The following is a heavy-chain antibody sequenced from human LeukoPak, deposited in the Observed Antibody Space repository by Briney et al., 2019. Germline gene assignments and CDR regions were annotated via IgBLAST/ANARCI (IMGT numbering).Heavy chain of an antibody. CDR1: GGSISSSSYY. J-gene: IGHJ4*02. Sequence: SETLSLTCTVSGGSISSSSYYWGWIRQPPGKWPEWIGSIYYSGSTYYNPSLKSRVTISVDTSKNQFSLKLSSVTAADTAVYYCASVPTQWLAIDYWGQGTLVTVSS. CDR2: IYYSGST. D-gene: IGHD6-19*01. V-gene: IGHV4-39*01. CDR3: ASVPTQWLAIDY.